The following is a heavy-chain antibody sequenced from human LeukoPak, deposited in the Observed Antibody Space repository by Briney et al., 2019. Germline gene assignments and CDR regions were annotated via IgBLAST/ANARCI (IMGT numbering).Heavy chain of an antibody. CDR3: ARDEDGTTDYFDY. D-gene: IGHD1-7*01. V-gene: IGHV1-46*01. CDR1: GYTFTSYY. Sequence: ASVKVSCKASGYTFTSYYIHWVRQAPGQGLEWMGIINPSGGSTSYAQKFQGRVTITTDESTSTAYMELSSLRSEDTAVYYCARDEDGTTDYFDYWGQGTLVTVSS. J-gene: IGHJ4*02. CDR2: INPSGGST.